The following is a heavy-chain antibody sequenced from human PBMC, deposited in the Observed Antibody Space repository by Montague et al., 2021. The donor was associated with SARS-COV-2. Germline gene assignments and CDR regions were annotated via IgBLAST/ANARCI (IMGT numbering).Heavy chain of an antibody. V-gene: IGHV4-59*02. J-gene: IGHJ6*02. CDR1: GVSVTDYY. CDR2: VLYNKGT. CDR3: ANFRRTQLLFGTLYYGMDV. Sequence: SETLSLTCTVSGVSVTDYYWSWIRQPPGKGLEWVGDVLYNKGTNYNPSLKSRVTIPVDTSKNHFTLRLSSVTAADTAVYYCANFRRTQLLFGTLYYGMDVWGQGTTVTVSS. D-gene: IGHD2-2*01.